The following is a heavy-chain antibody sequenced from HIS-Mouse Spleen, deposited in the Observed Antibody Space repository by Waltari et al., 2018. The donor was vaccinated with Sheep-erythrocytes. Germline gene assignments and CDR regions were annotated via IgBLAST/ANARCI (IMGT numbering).Heavy chain of an antibody. J-gene: IGHJ4*02. CDR1: GLPFSSYA. V-gene: IGHV3-30*04. D-gene: IGHD1-26*01. CDR3: ARVSAGELKYYFDY. CDR2: ISYDGSNK. Sequence: QVQLVESGGGVVQPGRSLMLSCAASGLPFSSYAMPLVRPAPGKGLEWVAVISYDGSNKYYADSVKGRFTISRDNSKNTLYLQMNSLRAEDTAVYYCARVSAGELKYYFDYWGQGTLVTVSS.